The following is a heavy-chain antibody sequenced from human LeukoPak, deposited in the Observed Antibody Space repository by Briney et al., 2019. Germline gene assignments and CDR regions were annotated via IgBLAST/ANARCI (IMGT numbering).Heavy chain of an antibody. J-gene: IGHJ5*02. Sequence: PSQTLSLTCTVSGGSISSGDYYWSWIRQPPGKGLEWIGYIHYSGSTYYNPSLKSRVTISVDTSKNQFSLKLSSVTAADTAVYYCARDNYYDSSDWNWFDPWGQGTLVTVSS. CDR3: ARDNYYDSSDWNWFDP. CDR1: GGSISSGDYY. V-gene: IGHV4-30-4*01. CDR2: IHYSGST. D-gene: IGHD3-22*01.